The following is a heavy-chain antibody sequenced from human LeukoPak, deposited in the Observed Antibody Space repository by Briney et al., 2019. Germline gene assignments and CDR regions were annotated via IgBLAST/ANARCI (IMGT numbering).Heavy chain of an antibody. J-gene: IGHJ3*01. CDR1: GFTFSDYA. Sequence: GGSLRLSCAASGFTFSDYAMHWVRQAPGKGLEWVSVISYDGSNKYYADSVKGRFTISRDNSKNTLYLQMNSLRAEDTAIYYCAREEITMVRGVILTLSDAFDVWGQGTMVTVSS. CDR2: ISYDGSNK. V-gene: IGHV3-30-3*01. CDR3: AREEITMVRGVILTLSDAFDV. D-gene: IGHD3-10*01.